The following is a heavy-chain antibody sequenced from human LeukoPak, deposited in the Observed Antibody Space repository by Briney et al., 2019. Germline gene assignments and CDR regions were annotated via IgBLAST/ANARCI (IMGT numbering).Heavy chain of an antibody. V-gene: IGHV3-21*04. Sequence: GGSLRLSCAASGFTFSSYSMNWVRQAPGKGLEWVSSISSSSSYIYYADSVKGRFTISRDNAKNSLYLQMNSLRSEDTAVYYCARGLPSRMPDYWGQGTLVTVSS. CDR1: GFTFSSYS. J-gene: IGHJ4*02. CDR3: ARGLPSRMPDY. CDR2: ISSSSSYI. D-gene: IGHD2-2*01.